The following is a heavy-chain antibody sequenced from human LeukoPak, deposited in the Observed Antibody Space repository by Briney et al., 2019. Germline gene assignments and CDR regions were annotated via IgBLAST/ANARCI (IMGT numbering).Heavy chain of an antibody. Sequence: GGSLRLSCAASGFTFSDYYMSWIRQAPGKGLEWVSYISSSGSTIYYADSVKGRFTISRDNAKNSLYLQMNSLRAEDTAVYYCARPLMYYYGSETYFWFDPWGQGTLVTVSS. CDR1: GFTFSDYY. J-gene: IGHJ5*02. CDR2: ISSSGSTI. V-gene: IGHV3-11*04. CDR3: ARPLMYYYGSETYFWFDP. D-gene: IGHD3-10*01.